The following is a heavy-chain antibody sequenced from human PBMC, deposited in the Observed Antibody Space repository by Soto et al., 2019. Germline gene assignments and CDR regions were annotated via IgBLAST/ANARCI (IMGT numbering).Heavy chain of an antibody. CDR1: GFTFSSYW. Sequence: PGGSLRLSCAASGFTFSSYWMHWVRQAPGKGLVWVSRINSDGSSTSYADSVKGRFTISRDNAKNTLYLQMNSLRAEDTAVYYCARAEAWIQLIDYWGQGTLVTVSS. CDR3: ARAEAWIQLIDY. D-gene: IGHD5-18*01. J-gene: IGHJ4*02. CDR2: INSDGSST. V-gene: IGHV3-74*01.